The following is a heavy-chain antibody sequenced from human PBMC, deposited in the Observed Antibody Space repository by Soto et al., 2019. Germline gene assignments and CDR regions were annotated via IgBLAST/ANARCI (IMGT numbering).Heavy chain of an antibody. CDR1: GFSLTNSGVG. V-gene: IGHV2-5*02. J-gene: IGHJ4*02. CDR3: AHTRSITYYGGGGDFDY. Sequence: QITLKESGPTLVKPTQTLTLTCSFSGFSLTNSGVGVGWIRQPPGKALEWLAFIYWDDEKHYRPSLQSRLTVTKDTAQDQVVPTMTKMVPVDTATYYFAHTRSITYYGGGGDFDYWGQGTLVIVSS. D-gene: IGHD3-10*01. CDR2: IYWDDEK.